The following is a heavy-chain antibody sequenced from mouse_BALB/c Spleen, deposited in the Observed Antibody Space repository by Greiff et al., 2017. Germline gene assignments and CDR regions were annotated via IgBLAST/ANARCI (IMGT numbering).Heavy chain of an antibody. CDR2: ISSGSSTI. J-gene: IGHJ3*01. CDR3: ARRDYSWFAY. D-gene: IGHD1-1*01. V-gene: IGHV5-17*02. Sequence: DVHLVESGGGLVQPGGSRKLSCAASGFTFSSFGMHWVRQAPEKGLEWVAYISSGSSTIYYADTVKGRFTISRDNPKNTLFLQMTSLRSEDTAMYYCARRDYSWFAYWGQGTLVTVSA. CDR1: GFTFSSFG.